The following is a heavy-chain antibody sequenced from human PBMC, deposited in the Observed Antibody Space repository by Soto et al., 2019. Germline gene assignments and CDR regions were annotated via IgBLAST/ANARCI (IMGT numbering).Heavy chain of an antibody. CDR2: ITTYSTSI. D-gene: IGHD4-17*01. J-gene: IGHJ3*02. CDR1: GFTFSSYS. V-gene: IGHV3-21*01. CDR3: ARGYGDYIPDAFNI. Sequence: EVQLVESGGGLVKPGGSLRLSCAASGFTFSSYSMNWVRQAPGEGLEWVSSITTYSTSIYYADSGKGRCTISRDKAKNSLFLQTTSLRAEDTAVYYCARGYGDYIPDAFNIWGQGTMVTVSS.